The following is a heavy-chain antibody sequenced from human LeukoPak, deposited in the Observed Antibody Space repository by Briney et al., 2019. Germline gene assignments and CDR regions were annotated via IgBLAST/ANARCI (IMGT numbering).Heavy chain of an antibody. Sequence: ASVKVSCKASGYTFTSFDIHWVRQATGQGLEWMRWMNPNSGNTGYAQKFQGRLTMTRSTSISTAYMEMSSLRSEDTAVYYCARAPFPPGDNYWGQGTLVTVSS. J-gene: IGHJ4*02. CDR3: ARAPFPPGDNY. V-gene: IGHV1-8*01. D-gene: IGHD2/OR15-2a*01. CDR1: GYTFTSFD. CDR2: MNPNSGNT.